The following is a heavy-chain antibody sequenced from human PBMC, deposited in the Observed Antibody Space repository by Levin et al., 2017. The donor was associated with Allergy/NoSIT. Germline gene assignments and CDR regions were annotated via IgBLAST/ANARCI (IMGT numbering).Heavy chain of an antibody. D-gene: IGHD2-21*02. V-gene: IGHV4-34*01. CDR2: INRSGST. CDR3: ARGRTALV. CDR1: GGSFSGYY. Sequence: SETLSLTCAVYGGSFSGYYWSWIRQPPGKGLEWIGEINRSGSTNYNPSLKSRVTILLDTSKNQFSLKVSSVTAADTSVYYCARGRTALVWGQGTPVTVSS. J-gene: IGHJ4*02.